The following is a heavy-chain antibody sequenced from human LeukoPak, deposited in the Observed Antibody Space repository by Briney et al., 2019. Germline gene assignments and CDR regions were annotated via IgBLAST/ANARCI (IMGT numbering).Heavy chain of an antibody. Sequence: ASVKVSCKASGYTFTGYYMHWVRQAPGQGLEWMGWINPNSGGTNYAQKIQGRVTMTRDTSISTAYMELSRLRSDDTAVYYCARDPSVFIAAAGTEDYWGQGTLVTVSS. CDR1: GYTFTGYY. V-gene: IGHV1-2*02. J-gene: IGHJ4*02. CDR2: INPNSGGT. D-gene: IGHD6-13*01. CDR3: ARDPSVFIAAAGTEDY.